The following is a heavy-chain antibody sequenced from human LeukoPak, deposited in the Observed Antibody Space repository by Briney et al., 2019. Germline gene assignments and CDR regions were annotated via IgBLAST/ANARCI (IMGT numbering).Heavy chain of an antibody. CDR3: ARDGRYASSWYRYFDL. CDR2: LYSGGST. D-gene: IGHD6-13*01. V-gene: IGHV3-66*02. CDR1: GLTVSSNY. J-gene: IGHJ2*01. Sequence: GGSLRLSCAASGLTVSSNYMNWVRQAPGKGLEWVSVLYSGGSTYYADSVKGRFTISRDNSKNTLYLQINSLRPEDTAVCFCARDGRYASSWYRYFDLWGRGTLVSVSS.